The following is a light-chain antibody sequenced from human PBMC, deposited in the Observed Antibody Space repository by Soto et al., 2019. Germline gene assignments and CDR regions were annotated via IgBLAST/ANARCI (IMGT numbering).Light chain of an antibody. CDR1: SSDVGDYNY. V-gene: IGLV2-11*01. J-gene: IGLJ2*01. CDR3: CSYAGSYSLI. Sequence: QSALTQPRSVSGSPGQSVTISCTGTSSDVGDYNYVFWYQQHPGKAPKLMIYGVSKRPSGVPDRFSGSKSGNTASLTISGLQAEDEADYHCCSYAGSYSLIFGGGTKLTVL. CDR2: GVS.